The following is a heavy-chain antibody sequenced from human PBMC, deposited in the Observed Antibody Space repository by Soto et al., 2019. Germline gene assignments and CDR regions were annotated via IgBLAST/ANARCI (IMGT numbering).Heavy chain of an antibody. J-gene: IGHJ6*03. V-gene: IGHV3-23*01. Sequence: LRLSCAASGFTFSSYAMSWVRQAPGKGLEWVSAISGSGGSTYYADSVKGRFTISRDNSKNTLYLQMNSLRAEDTAVYYCARDRIMVTFGGANYYMDVWGKGTTVTVSS. D-gene: IGHD3-16*01. CDR2: ISGSGGST. CDR1: GFTFSSYA. CDR3: ARDRIMVTFGGANYYMDV.